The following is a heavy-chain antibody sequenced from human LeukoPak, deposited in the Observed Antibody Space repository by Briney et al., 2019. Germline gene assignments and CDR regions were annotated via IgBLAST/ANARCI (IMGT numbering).Heavy chain of an antibody. CDR1: GGSTNRAEHC. Sequence: KPSETLSLTCAVSGGSTNRAEHCWAWVRQPPGKGLEWTVSICYGGTTYYNPSLKSRVTISVDTSTNNFSLKLSSVTAADTAVYYYAHTNHYYFDWGQGTLVTVSS. D-gene: IGHD2/OR15-2a*01. V-gene: IGHV4-39*02. J-gene: IGHJ4*02. CDR3: AHTNHYYFD. CDR2: ICYGGTT.